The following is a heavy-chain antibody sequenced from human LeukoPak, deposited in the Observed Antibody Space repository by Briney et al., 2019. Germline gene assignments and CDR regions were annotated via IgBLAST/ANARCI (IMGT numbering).Heavy chain of an antibody. D-gene: IGHD6-19*01. J-gene: IGHJ4*02. CDR1: GFTFSSYG. CDR2: IWYDGSNK. Sequence: PGGSLRLSCAASGFTFSSYGMHWVRQAPGKGLEWVAVIWYDGSNKYYADSVKGRFTISRDNSKNTLYLQMNSLRAEDTAVYYCARAQDLAVAGTGDYWGQGTPVTVSS. CDR3: ARAQDLAVAGTGDY. V-gene: IGHV3-33*01.